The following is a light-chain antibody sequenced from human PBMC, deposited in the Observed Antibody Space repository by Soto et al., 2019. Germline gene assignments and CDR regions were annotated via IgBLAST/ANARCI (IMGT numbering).Light chain of an antibody. CDR1: SSDVGGYNS. Sequence: QSALTQPASVSGSPGQSITISCTGTSSDVGGYNSVSWFQQHPIKAPKLIIYEVSHRPSGVSIRFSGSKSGNTASLTISGLQADDEADYYCNSYRHSTTLVFGTGTKLTVL. CDR3: NSYRHSTTLV. V-gene: IGLV2-14*01. CDR2: EVS. J-gene: IGLJ1*01.